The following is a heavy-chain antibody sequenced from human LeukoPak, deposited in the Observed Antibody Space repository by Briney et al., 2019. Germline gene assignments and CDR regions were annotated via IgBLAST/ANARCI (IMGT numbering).Heavy chain of an antibody. Sequence: EASVKVSCKASGYTFTSYYMHWVRQAPGQGLEWMGGIIPIFGTANYAQKFQGRVTITADESTSTAYMELSSLRSEDTAVYYCARGPAGFGMDVWGQGTTVTVSS. V-gene: IGHV1-69*13. CDR1: GYTFTSYY. J-gene: IGHJ6*02. D-gene: IGHD2-2*01. CDR2: IIPIFGTA. CDR3: ARGPAGFGMDV.